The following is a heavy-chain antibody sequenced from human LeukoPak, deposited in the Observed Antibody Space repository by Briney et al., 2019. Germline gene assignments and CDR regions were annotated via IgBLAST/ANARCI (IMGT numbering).Heavy chain of an antibody. CDR3: ARVMEYYYYYMDV. D-gene: IGHD3-10*01. Sequence: GRSLRLSCAASGFSFSSYGMHWVRQAPGKGLEWVAVISYDGSNKYYADSVKGRFTISRDNAKNSLYLQMNSLRAEDTAVYYCARVMEYYYYYMDVWGKGTTVTVSS. V-gene: IGHV3-30*03. CDR1: GFSFSSYG. J-gene: IGHJ6*03. CDR2: ISYDGSNK.